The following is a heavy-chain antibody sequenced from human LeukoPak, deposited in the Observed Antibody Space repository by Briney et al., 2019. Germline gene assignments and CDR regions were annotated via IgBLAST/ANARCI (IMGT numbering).Heavy chain of an antibody. CDR2: MYLGGTT. J-gene: IGHJ4*02. Sequence: SGTLSLTRIVSGGSISSLNLWSWLRQPPGQGLEWIGEMYLGGTTNFNPSLKSRVTILIDKSKNQLSLQLTSVTAADTAVYYCAGLEGRYSTDWFYFFDYWGQGALVTVSS. V-gene: IGHV4-4*02. D-gene: IGHD6-19*01. CDR1: GGSISSLNL. CDR3: AGLEGRYSTDWFYFFDY.